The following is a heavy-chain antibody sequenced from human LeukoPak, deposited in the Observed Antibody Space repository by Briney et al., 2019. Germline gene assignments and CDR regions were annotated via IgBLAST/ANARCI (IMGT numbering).Heavy chain of an antibody. CDR3: ARYSGYDWAKFDY. J-gene: IGHJ4*02. Sequence: ASVKVSCKASGGTFSSYAISWVRQAPGQGLEWMGGTIPIFGTANYAQKFQGRVTITADESTSTAYMELSSLRSEDTAVYYCARYSGYDWAKFDYWGQGTLVTVSS. CDR1: GGTFSSYA. CDR2: TIPIFGTA. V-gene: IGHV1-69*13. D-gene: IGHD5-12*01.